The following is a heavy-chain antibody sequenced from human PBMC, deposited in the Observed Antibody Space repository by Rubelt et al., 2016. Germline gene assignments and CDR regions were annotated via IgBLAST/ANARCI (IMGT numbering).Heavy chain of an antibody. CDR2: INGYNGKT. V-gene: IGHV1-3*01. J-gene: IGHJ4*02. D-gene: IGHD6-6*01. CDR3: ARASGYGSSSLDY. Sequence: QVQLAQSGAEVKKPGASVKVSCKASGYNFTSYGMHWVRQAPGQRLEWMGWINGYNGKTNYVQSLQGRINMTTDTSTSTAYMELRNLRSDDTSSYYCARASGYGSSSLDYWGRGTLVTVSS. CDR1: GYNFTSYG.